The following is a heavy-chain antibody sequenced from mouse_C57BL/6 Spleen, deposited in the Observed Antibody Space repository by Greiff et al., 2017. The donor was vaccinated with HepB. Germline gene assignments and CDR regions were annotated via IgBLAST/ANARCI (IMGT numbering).Heavy chain of an antibody. D-gene: IGHD1-1*01. Sequence: QVQLQQPGAELVKPGASVKLSCKASGYTFTSYWMHWVKQRPGQGLEWIGMIHPNSGSTNYNEKFKSKATLTVDKSSSTAYMQLSSLTSEDSAVYYCARATTVVARYVDGWGTGTTVTVSS. V-gene: IGHV1-64*01. CDR3: ARATTVVARYVDG. J-gene: IGHJ1*03. CDR1: GYTFTSYW. CDR2: IHPNSGST.